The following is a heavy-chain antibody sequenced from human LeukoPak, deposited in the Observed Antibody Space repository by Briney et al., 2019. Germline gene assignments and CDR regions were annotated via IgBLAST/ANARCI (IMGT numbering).Heavy chain of an antibody. CDR2: IKRDGSET. V-gene: IGHV3-7*01. CDR3: ARDPGPSTAAWGAFDI. D-gene: IGHD6-6*01. CDR1: GLTFSRYW. J-gene: IGHJ3*02. Sequence: GGSLRLSCAASGLTFSRYWMTWVRQAPGKGLEWVANIKRDGSETYYVDSVKGRFTISRDNAKSSLYLQVNSLRAEDTAVYFCARDPGPSTAAWGAFDIWGQGTVVTVSS.